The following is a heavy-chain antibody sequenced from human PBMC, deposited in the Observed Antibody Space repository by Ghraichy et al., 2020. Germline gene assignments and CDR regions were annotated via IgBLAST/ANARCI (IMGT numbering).Heavy chain of an antibody. Sequence: SQTLSHTCTVSGVSISSDDYYWTWIRQHPGKGLEWIGYIFYSGTTYYNPSLKSRLNMLVDTSKNQFSLKLSSVTAADTAVYYCARDHAGAYYYYAMDVWGQGTTVTVSS. D-gene: IGHD2-8*02. CDR3: ARDHAGAYYYYAMDV. CDR2: IFYSGTT. CDR1: GVSISSDDYY. V-gene: IGHV4-31*02. J-gene: IGHJ6*02.